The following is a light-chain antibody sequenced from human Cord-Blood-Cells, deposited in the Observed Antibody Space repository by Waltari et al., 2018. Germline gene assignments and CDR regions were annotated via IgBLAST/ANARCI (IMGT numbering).Light chain of an antibody. CDR1: SSDVGSYKL. Sequence: QSALTQPASVSGSPGQSITISCTGTSSDVGSYKLVSWYQQHTGKAPKLMIYEGSKRPSGVSKRCSGSKSGNTAALTISGLQAEDDADYYCCSYAGSVVFGGGTKLTVL. V-gene: IGLV2-23*01. J-gene: IGLJ2*01. CDR2: EGS. CDR3: CSYAGSVV.